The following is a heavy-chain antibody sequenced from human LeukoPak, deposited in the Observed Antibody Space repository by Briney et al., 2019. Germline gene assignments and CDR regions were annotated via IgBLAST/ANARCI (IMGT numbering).Heavy chain of an antibody. CDR2: IYYSGST. V-gene: IGHV4-59*01. Sequence: SETLSLTCTVSGGSISSYYWSWIRQPPGKGLEWIGYIYYSGSTNYNPSLKSRVTISVDTSKNQFSLKLSSVTAADTAVYYCARVAKRGYYMDVWGKGTTVAISS. J-gene: IGHJ6*03. CDR1: GGSISSYY. D-gene: IGHD5-12*01. CDR3: ARVAKRGYYMDV.